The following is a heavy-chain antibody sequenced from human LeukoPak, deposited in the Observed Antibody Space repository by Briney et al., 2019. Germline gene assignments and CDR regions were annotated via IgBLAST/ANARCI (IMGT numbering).Heavy chain of an antibody. CDR3: AEQVYSNYVNNFDC. Sequence: GGSLRLSCAASGFTFSSYAMSWVRQAPGKGLEWVSAISGSGGSTYYADSVKGRFTISRDNSKNTLYLQMNSLRAEDTAVYYCAEQVYSNYVNNFDCWGQGTLVTVSS. CDR1: GFTFSSYA. CDR2: ISGSGGST. V-gene: IGHV3-23*01. J-gene: IGHJ4*02. D-gene: IGHD4-11*01.